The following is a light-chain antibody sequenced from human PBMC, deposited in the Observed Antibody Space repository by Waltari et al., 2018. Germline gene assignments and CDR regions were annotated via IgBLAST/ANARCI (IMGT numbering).Light chain of an antibody. CDR1: QSVLYRSDNKNY. CDR2: WAS. V-gene: IGKV4-1*01. J-gene: IGKJ5*01. CDR3: QQYYSSPVT. Sequence: DIVMTQSPDSLAVSLGERATINCKSSQSVLYRSDNKNYLGWYQQKPGLPPKLRIYWASTRESGVPDRVSGSGSGTDFTLTISSLQAEDVAVYYCQQYYSSPVTFGQGTRLEIK.